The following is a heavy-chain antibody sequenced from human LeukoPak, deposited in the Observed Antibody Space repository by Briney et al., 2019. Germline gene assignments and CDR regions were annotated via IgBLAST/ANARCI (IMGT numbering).Heavy chain of an antibody. CDR1: GFTFDDYA. D-gene: IGHD3-9*01. CDR3: AKADSIRAFDY. J-gene: IGHJ4*02. Sequence: SLRLSCAASGFTFDDYAMHWVRQAPGKGLEWVSGISWNSGSIGYADSVKGRFTISRDNAKNSLYLQMNSLRAEDTALYYCAKADSIRAFDYWGQGTLVTVSS. CDR2: ISWNSGSI. V-gene: IGHV3-9*01.